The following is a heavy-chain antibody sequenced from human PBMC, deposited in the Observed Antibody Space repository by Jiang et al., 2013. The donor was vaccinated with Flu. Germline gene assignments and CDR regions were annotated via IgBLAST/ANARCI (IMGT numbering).Heavy chain of an antibody. J-gene: IGHJ5*02. CDR1: GFTFTSSA. CDR3: ATKSVVGGSSWFDP. CDR2: IVVGSGNT. D-gene: IGHD2-15*01. Sequence: EVKKPGTSVKVSCKASGFTFTSSAVQWVRQARGQRLEWIGWIVVGSGNTNYAQKFQERVTITRDMSTSTAYMELSSLRSEDTAVYYCATKSVVGGSSWFDPWGQGTLVTVSS. V-gene: IGHV1-58*01.